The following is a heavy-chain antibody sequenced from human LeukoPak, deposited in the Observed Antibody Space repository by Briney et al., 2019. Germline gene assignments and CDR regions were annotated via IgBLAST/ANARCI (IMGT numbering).Heavy chain of an antibody. V-gene: IGHV1-2*02. CDR3: AGSTKWELLLFDY. CDR1: GYTFTGYY. Sequence: GASVKVSCKASGYTFTGYYMHWVRQAPGQGLEWMGWINPNSGGTNYAQKFQGRVTMTRDTSISTAYMELSRLRSDDTAAYYCAGSTKWELLLFDYWGQGTLVTVSS. CDR2: INPNSGGT. D-gene: IGHD1-26*01. J-gene: IGHJ4*02.